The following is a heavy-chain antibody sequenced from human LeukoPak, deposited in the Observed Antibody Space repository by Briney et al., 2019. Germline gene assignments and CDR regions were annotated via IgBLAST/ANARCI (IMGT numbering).Heavy chain of an antibody. Sequence: GGSLSLSCGASGFPFRSYAMSWVRQAPGKGVEWVSAISGRGGSTYYADSVKGRFTIYRDNSKNTLYLQMNSLRAEDTAVYYCAKDRRRIVLMVYAFEAFDIWGQGTMVTVSS. J-gene: IGHJ3*02. CDR1: GFPFRSYA. CDR2: ISGRGGST. CDR3: AKDRRRIVLMVYAFEAFDI. D-gene: IGHD2-8*01. V-gene: IGHV3-23*01.